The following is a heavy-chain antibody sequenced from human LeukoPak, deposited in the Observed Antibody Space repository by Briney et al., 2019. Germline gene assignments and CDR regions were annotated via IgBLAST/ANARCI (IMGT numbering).Heavy chain of an antibody. D-gene: IGHD5-24*01. V-gene: IGHV3-21*01. CDR1: GFPFSSYS. Sequence: RAGGSLRLSCAASGFPFSSYSMNWVRQAPGKGLEWVSSISSSSSYIYYADSVRGRFTISRDNAKNSLYLQMNSLRAEDTAVYYCARDPQPLYGYKALNWFDPWGQGTLVTVSS. CDR3: ARDPQPLYGYKALNWFDP. J-gene: IGHJ5*02. CDR2: ISSSSSYI.